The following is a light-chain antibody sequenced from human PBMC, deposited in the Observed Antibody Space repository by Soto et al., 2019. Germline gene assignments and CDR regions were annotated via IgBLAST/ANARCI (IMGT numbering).Light chain of an antibody. CDR3: QQYESWPT. J-gene: IGKJ1*01. CDR1: QSVSSN. V-gene: IGKV3-15*01. Sequence: EIVMTQSPATLSVSPGERATLSCRASQSVSSNLAWYQQKPGQAPRLLMSAASTRASDVPARFSGSGSGTEFTLTISSLQSEDFAHYYCQQYESWPTFGQGTKVEIK. CDR2: AAS.